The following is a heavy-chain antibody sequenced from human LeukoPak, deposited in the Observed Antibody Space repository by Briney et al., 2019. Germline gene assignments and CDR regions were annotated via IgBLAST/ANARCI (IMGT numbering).Heavy chain of an antibody. Sequence: SKTLSLTCTVSGGSISSYYWSWIRQPPGKGLEWIGYIYYSGSTNYNPSLKSRVTISVDTSKNQFSLKLSSVTAADTAVYYCARTTEAHSWRTRYYDYYMDVWGKGTTVTV. CDR1: GGSISSYY. V-gene: IGHV4-59*01. CDR2: IYYSGST. J-gene: IGHJ6*03. D-gene: IGHD6-13*01. CDR3: ARTTEAHSWRTRYYDYYMDV.